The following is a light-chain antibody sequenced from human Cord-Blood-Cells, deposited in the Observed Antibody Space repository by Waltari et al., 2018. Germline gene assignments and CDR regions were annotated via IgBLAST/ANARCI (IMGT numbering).Light chain of an antibody. V-gene: IGLV1-47*01. J-gene: IGLJ3*02. CDR1: SSNIGSNY. CDR3: AAWDDSLSVWV. CDR2: RNN. Sequence: QSVLTQPPSASGTPGQRVTISCSGSSSNIGSNYVYWYQQLPGTAPKLLIYRNNRRPSGVPDRFSGSKSCTSASLAISGLGSEDDADYYCAAWDDSLSVWVFGGGTKLTVL.